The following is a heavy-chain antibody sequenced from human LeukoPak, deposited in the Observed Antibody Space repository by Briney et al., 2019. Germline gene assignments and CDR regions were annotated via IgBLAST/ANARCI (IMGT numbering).Heavy chain of an antibody. CDR3: AREGGYYDILTGYYYYYYYMDV. V-gene: IGHV3-21*01. CDR1: GFTFSSYS. D-gene: IGHD3-9*01. J-gene: IGHJ6*03. CDR2: ISSSSSYI. Sequence: GGSLRLSCAASGFTFSSYSMNWVRQAPGKGLEWVSSISSSSSYIYYADSVKGRFTISRDNAKNSLYLQMNSLRAEDTAVYYCAREGGYYDILTGYYYYYYYMDVWGKGTTVTVSS.